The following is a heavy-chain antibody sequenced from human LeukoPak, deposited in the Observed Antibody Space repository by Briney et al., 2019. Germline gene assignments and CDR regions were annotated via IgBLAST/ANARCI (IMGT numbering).Heavy chain of an antibody. CDR2: IYYSGST. J-gene: IGHJ4*02. CDR1: GGSISSSSYY. CDR3: ARTPPDDYVWGSYRPYFDY. Sequence: SETLSLTCTVSGGSISSSSYYWGWIRQPPGKGLEWIGSIYYSGSTYYNPSLKSRVTISVDTSKNQFSLKLSSVTAADTAVYYCARTPPDDYVWGSYRPYFDYWGQGTLVTVSS. D-gene: IGHD3-16*02. V-gene: IGHV4-39*07.